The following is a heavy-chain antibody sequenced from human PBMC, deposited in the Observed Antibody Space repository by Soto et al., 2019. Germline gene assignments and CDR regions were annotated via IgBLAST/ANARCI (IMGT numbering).Heavy chain of an antibody. CDR1: GGTFSSYA. CDR3: ARELYCSSTSCYNWFDP. J-gene: IGHJ5*02. Sequence: SVKVSCKASGGTFSSYAISWVRQAPGQGLEWMGGIIPIFGTANYAQKFQGRVTITADESTSTAYMELSSLRSEDTAVYYCARELYCSSTSCYNWFDPWGQGTLVTVSS. D-gene: IGHD2-2*01. V-gene: IGHV1-69*13. CDR2: IIPIFGTA.